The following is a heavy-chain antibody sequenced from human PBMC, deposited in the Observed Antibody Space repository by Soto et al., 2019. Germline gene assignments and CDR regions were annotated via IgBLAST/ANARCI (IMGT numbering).Heavy chain of an antibody. CDR1: GGSISSYY. D-gene: IGHD4-17*01. V-gene: IGHV4-59*08. CDR2: IYYSGST. CDR3: ARQDNSAYGDSLWVN. J-gene: IGHJ4*02. Sequence: PSETLSLTCTVSGGSISSYYWSWIRQPPGKGLEWIGYIYYSGSTNYNPSLKSRVTISVDTSKNQFSLKLSSVTAADTAVYYCARQDNSAYGDSLWVNWGQALLVTVSS.